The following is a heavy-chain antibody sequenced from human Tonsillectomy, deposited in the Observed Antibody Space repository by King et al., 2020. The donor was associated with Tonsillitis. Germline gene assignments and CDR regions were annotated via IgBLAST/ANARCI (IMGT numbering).Heavy chain of an antibody. CDR1: GYTFTDYY. V-gene: IGHV1-2*02. J-gene: IGHJ5*02. Sequence: QLVQSGAEVKKPGASVKVSCKASGYTFTDYYIHWVRQAPGQGLERMGWSNPNNGDTNSAKKFQGRVTMTRDPSISTAYMELGRLRSDDTAVYYCARALLTGSFWVDPWGQGTLVTVSS. CDR2: SNPNNGDT. CDR3: ARALLTGSFWVDP. D-gene: IGHD7-27*01.